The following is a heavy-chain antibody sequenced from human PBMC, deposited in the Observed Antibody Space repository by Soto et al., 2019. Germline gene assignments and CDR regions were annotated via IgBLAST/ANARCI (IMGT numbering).Heavy chain of an antibody. D-gene: IGHD5-12*01. CDR3: ARDLSESRWLQRGLNLVDI. CDR1: GGTFSSYA. Sequence: QVQLVQSGAEVKKPGSSVKVSCKASGGTFSSYAISWVRQAPGQGLEWMGGIIPIFGTANYAKKFQGRVTITADESTSTAYMEVSSLRSEDTAVYYCARDLSESRWLQRGLNLVDILGQGTMVTVSS. CDR2: IIPIFGTA. V-gene: IGHV1-69*01. J-gene: IGHJ3*02.